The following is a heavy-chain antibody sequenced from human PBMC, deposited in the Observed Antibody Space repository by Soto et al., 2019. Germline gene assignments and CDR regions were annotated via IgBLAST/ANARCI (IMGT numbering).Heavy chain of an antibody. Sequence: PGGSLRLSCAASGFTFINYGMGWVRQAPGKGLEWVGSISCSGGSSYQAGSVRGRITISRDNSKNTLFLQMNNLRAEDTAIYYCAGRGEVEVTGFVXWGQGTMVTVSX. J-gene: IGHJ4*02. V-gene: IGHV3-23*01. CDR2: ISCSGGSS. D-gene: IGHD3-22*01. CDR3: AGRGEVEVTGFVX. CDR1: GFTFINYG.